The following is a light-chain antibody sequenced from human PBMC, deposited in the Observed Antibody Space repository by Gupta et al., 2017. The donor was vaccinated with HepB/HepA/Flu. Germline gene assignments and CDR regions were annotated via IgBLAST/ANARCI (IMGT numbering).Light chain of an antibody. J-gene: IGKJ1*01. Sequence: ELVLTQSPGTLSLSPGERATLSCRASQSVNSNYLDWYQQKPGQAPRLLIYGASSRANGIPDRFSGSGSGTDFTLTSSRREPEDFAVYYWQQDGSSQTFGQGTKVEIK. V-gene: IGKV3-20*01. CDR1: QSVNSNY. CDR2: GAS. CDR3: QQDGSSQT.